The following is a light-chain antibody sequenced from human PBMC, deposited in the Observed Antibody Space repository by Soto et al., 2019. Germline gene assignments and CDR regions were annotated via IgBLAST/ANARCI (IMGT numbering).Light chain of an antibody. CDR2: DVT. J-gene: IGLJ1*01. CDR3: SSYTSSNTRV. CDR1: DSDVGYYNY. Sequence: QSALTQPRPVSGSPGQSVTISCSGSDSDVGYYNYVSWYQQHPGKAPKLMIYDVTKRPSGVPDRFSGSKSGNTASLTISGLHTEDEADYYCSSYTSSNTRVFGTGTKLTVL. V-gene: IGLV2-11*01.